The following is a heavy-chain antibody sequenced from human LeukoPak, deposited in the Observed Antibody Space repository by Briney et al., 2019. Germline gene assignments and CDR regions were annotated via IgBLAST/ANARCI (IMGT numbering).Heavy chain of an antibody. CDR3: ARHDAGIAARPFDN. V-gene: IGHV4-4*09. CDR1: GGSISTYY. Sequence: PSETLSLTCTVSGGSISTYYWSWIRRPPGKGLEWIAYIHASGPTNYNPSLKSRITISVNTSKNQFSLKLSSVTAADTAVYYCARHDAGIAARPFDNWGQGTLVTVSS. J-gene: IGHJ4*02. CDR2: IHASGPT. D-gene: IGHD6-6*01.